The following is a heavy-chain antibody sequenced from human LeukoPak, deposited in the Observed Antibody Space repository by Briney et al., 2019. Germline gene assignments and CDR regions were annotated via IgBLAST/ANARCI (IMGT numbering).Heavy chain of an antibody. Sequence: GSSVKVSCKASGYTFTGCYMHWVRQAPGQGLEWMGWINSNSGGTNYAQKFQGRVTMTRDTSISTAYMELSRLRSDDTAVYYCARDPAAYDSSGLTDWGQGTLVTVSS. J-gene: IGHJ4*02. CDR2: INSNSGGT. CDR1: GYTFTGCY. V-gene: IGHV1-2*02. D-gene: IGHD3-22*01. CDR3: ARDPAAYDSSGLTD.